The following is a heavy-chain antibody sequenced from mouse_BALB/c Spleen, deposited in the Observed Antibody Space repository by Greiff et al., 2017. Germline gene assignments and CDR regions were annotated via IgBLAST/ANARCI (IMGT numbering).Heavy chain of an antibody. Sequence: EVKLVESGGGLVKPGGSLKLSCAASGFTFSDYYMYWVRQTPEKRLEWVATISDGGSYTYYPDSVKGRFTISRDNAKNNLYLQMSSLKSEDTAMYYCARGGIYYGNLFAYWGQGTLVTVSA. V-gene: IGHV5-4*02. CDR2: ISDGGSYT. D-gene: IGHD2-1*01. CDR3: ARGGIYYGNLFAY. J-gene: IGHJ3*01. CDR1: GFTFSDYY.